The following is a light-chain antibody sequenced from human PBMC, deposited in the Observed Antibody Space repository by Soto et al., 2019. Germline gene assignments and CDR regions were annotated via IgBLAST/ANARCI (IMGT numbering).Light chain of an antibody. Sequence: QSALTQPASVSGSPRQSITLSCTGTSSDVGGYNYVSWYQQHPGKAPKLMIYEVSNRPSGVSNRFSGSKSGNTASLTISGLQAEDEADYYCSSYTHSGTFHVVFGGGTKLTVL. CDR1: SSDVGGYNY. CDR3: SSYTHSGTFHVV. CDR2: EVS. J-gene: IGLJ2*01. V-gene: IGLV2-14*01.